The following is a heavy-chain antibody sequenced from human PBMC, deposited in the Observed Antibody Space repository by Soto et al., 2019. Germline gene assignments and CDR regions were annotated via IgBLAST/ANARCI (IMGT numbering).Heavy chain of an antibody. V-gene: IGHV1-24*01. D-gene: IGHD3-10*01. CDR1: GYTLTELS. CDR2: FDPEDGET. CDR3: ATDYGSGAKDAFDI. J-gene: IGHJ3*02. Sequence: ASVKVSCKVSGYTLTELSMHWVRQALGKGLEWMGGFDPEDGETIYEQKFQGRVTMTEDTSTDTAYMELSSLRSEDTAVYYCATDYGSGAKDAFDIWGQGTMVTVSS.